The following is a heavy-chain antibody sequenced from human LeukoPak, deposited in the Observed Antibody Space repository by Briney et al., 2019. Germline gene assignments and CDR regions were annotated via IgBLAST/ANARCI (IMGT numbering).Heavy chain of an antibody. CDR2: INPNSGGT. V-gene: IGHV1-2*02. D-gene: IGHD3-22*01. J-gene: IGHJ4*02. CDR3: ARDARGYYDKEPYYFDY. Sequence: ASVKVSCKASGYTFTGYYMHWVRQAPGQGLEWMGWINPNSGGTNYAQKFQGRVTMTRDTSISTAYMELSRLRSDDTAVCYCARDARGYYDKEPYYFDYWGQGTLVTVSS. CDR1: GYTFTGYY.